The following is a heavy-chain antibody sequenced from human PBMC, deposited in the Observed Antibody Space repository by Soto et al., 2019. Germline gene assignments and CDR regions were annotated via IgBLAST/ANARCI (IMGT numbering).Heavy chain of an antibody. Sequence: EVQLLESGGGLRQPGGSLRLSCAAAGFPFRTHAMTWVRQTPAKGLEWISTISGSGAATYYADSVRGRFTISRDNTANALFLQTLTLCSGGTAMYSWALGCRVEDYF. D-gene: IGHD2-15*01. V-gene: IGHV3-23*01. CDR1: GFPFRTHA. CDR3: ALGCRVEDYF. CDR2: ISGSGAAT. J-gene: IGHJ4*01.